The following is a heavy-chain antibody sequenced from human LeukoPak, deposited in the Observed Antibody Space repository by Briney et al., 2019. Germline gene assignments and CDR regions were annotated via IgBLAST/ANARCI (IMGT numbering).Heavy chain of an antibody. CDR2: IYTTGTT. V-gene: IGHV4-61*02. Sequence: PSETLSLTCTVSGASINSGSDYWTWIRQPAGKGLEWIGRIYTTGTTTYNPSLESRVTISKDTSNNRFSLKLSSVTAADTAVYYCARDQVVPARGLDPWGQGTLVTVSS. D-gene: IGHD2-2*01. J-gene: IGHJ5*02. CDR3: ARDQVVPARGLDP. CDR1: GASINSGSDY.